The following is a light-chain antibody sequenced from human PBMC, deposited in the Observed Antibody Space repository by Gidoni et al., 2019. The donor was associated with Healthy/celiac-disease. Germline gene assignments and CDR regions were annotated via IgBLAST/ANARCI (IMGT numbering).Light chain of an antibody. V-gene: IGKV3-20*01. J-gene: IGKJ4*01. CDR1: QSVSSSY. CDR3: QQYGSSSLT. Sequence: EMVLTQSPGTLSLSPGERATLSCRASQSVSSSYLTWYQQKPGQAPRLLIYGASRRATGIPDRFSGSGSGTDFTLTISRLEPEDFAVYYCQQYGSSSLTFGGGTKVEIK. CDR2: GAS.